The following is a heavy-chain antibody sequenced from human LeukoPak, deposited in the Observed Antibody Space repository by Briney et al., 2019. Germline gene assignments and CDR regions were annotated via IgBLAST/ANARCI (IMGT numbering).Heavy chain of an antibody. D-gene: IGHD3-10*01. CDR3: ARDLPSYYFDSGNMFDP. Sequence: SETLSLTCTVSGGSISNFYWSCIRQPAGNGLEWIGRIYSSGRTNYNSYLKSRVAMSIDTSNNQFSLKLSSVTAADPAVYYCARDLPSYYFDSGNMFDPWGQGTLVTVSS. CDR2: IYSSGRT. J-gene: IGHJ5*02. V-gene: IGHV4-4*07. CDR1: GGSISNFY.